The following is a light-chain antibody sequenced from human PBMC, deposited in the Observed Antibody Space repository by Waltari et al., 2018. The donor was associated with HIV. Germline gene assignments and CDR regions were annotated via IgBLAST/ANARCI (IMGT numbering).Light chain of an antibody. CDR2: DVN. CDR3: CAYAGSPTFVI. CDR1: SSDIGSYNL. J-gene: IGLJ2*01. Sequence: QSALTQPASVSGSLGQSITISCTGTSSDIGSYNLVSWYQQYPGKAPKGIIYDVNKWPSGVSHCSSGLKAANTASLTISGLQAEDEADYYCCAYAGSPTFVIFGGGTKVTVL. V-gene: IGLV2-23*02.